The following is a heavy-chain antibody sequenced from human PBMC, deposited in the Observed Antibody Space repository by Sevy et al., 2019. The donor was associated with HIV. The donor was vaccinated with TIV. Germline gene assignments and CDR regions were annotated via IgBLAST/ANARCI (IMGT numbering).Heavy chain of an antibody. J-gene: IGHJ4*02. Sequence: GGSLRLSCAASGFTFNIYSMSWVRQTPGKGLEWVATLSFGCGKIKHADSVKGRFTMSRDDSKNAVYLQMNKLRVEDTAIYYCAREGCTKPHDYWGQGTLVTVSS. D-gene: IGHD2-8*01. CDR2: LSFGCGKI. CDR3: AREGCTKPHDY. V-gene: IGHV3-23*01. CDR1: GFTFNIYS.